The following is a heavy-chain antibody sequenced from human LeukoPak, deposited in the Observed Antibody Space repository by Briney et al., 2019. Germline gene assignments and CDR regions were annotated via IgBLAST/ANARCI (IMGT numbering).Heavy chain of an antibody. CDR1: GGSISSSSYY. Sequence: SETLSLTCTVSGGSISSSSYYWGWIRQPPGKGLEWIGSIYYSGSTYYNPSLKSRVTISVDTSKNQFSLKLSSVTAADTAVYYCARGEAYYYDSSGYIDYWGQGTLVTVSS. V-gene: IGHV4-39*07. D-gene: IGHD3-22*01. CDR2: IYYSGST. CDR3: ARGEAYYYDSSGYIDY. J-gene: IGHJ4*02.